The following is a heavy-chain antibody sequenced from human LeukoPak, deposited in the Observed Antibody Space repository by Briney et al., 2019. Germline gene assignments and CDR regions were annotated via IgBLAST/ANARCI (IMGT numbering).Heavy chain of an antibody. CDR3: ASDYGGNSGAFDI. Sequence: GGSLRLSCAASGFTFSSYAMSWVRQAPGKGLEWVSAISGSGGSTYCADSVKGRFTISRDNSKNTLYLQMNSLRAEDTAVYYCASDYGGNSGAFDIWGQGTMVTVSS. J-gene: IGHJ3*02. CDR2: ISGSGGST. CDR1: GFTFSSYA. V-gene: IGHV3-23*01. D-gene: IGHD4-23*01.